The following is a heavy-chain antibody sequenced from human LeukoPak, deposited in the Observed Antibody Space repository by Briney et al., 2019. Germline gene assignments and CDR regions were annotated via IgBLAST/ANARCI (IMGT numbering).Heavy chain of an antibody. CDR2: IWYDGSKK. CDR1: GFTFSSYV. CDR3: ARAESGYDYLFDY. D-gene: IGHD5-12*01. Sequence: PGGSLRLSCAASGFTFSSYVMHWVRQAPGKGLEWVTVIWYDGSKKYYADSVKGRFIISRDNSKNTLYLQMNSLRAEDTAVYYCARAESGYDYLFDYWGQGTPVTVSS. J-gene: IGHJ4*02. V-gene: IGHV3-33*01.